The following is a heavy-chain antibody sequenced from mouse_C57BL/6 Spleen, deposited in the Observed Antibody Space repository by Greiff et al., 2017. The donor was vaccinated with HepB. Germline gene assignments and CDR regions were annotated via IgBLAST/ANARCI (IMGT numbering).Heavy chain of an antibody. CDR1: GYTFTSYW. V-gene: IGHV1-72*01. CDR2: IDPNSGGT. CDR3: ARSDDYDPHYFDY. Sequence: QVQLKQPGAELVKPGASVKLSCKASGYTFTSYWMHWVKQRPGRGLEWIGRIDPNSGGTKYNEKFKSKATLTVDKPSSTAYMQLSSLTSEDSAVYYCARSDDYDPHYFDYWGQGTTLTVSS. J-gene: IGHJ2*01. D-gene: IGHD2-4*01.